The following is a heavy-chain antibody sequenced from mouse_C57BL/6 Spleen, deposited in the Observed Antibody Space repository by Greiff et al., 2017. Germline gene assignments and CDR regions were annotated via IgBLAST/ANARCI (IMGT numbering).Heavy chain of an antibody. D-gene: IGHD2-3*01. V-gene: IGHV3-6*01. CDR2: ISYDGSN. CDR1: GYSITSGYY. Sequence: EVKLVESGPGLVKPSQSLSLTCSVTGYSITSGYYWNWIRQFPGNKLEWMGYISYDGSNNYNPSLKNRISITRDTSKNQFFLKLNSVTTEDTATYYCAFDDPAWFAYWGQGTLVTVSA. CDR3: AFDDPAWFAY. J-gene: IGHJ3*01.